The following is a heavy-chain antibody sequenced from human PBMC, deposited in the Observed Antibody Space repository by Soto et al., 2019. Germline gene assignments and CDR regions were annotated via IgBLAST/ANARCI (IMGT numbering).Heavy chain of an antibody. J-gene: IGHJ5*02. CDR3: AKDQRQWELRGNWFDP. D-gene: IGHD1-26*01. CDR1: GFTFSSYA. Sequence: GGSLRLSCAASGFTFSSYAMSWVRQAPGKGLEWVSAISGSGGSTYYADSVKGRFTISRDNSKNTLYLQMNSLRAEDTAVYYCAKDQRQWELRGNWFDPWGQGTLVTVSS. V-gene: IGHV3-23*01. CDR2: ISGSGGST.